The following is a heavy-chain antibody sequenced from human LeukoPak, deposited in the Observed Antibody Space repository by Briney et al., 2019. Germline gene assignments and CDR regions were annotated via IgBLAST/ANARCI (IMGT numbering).Heavy chain of an antibody. V-gene: IGHV3-7*03. CDR1: GFTISDYG. D-gene: IGHD2-8*01. Sequence: GSLRLSCAASGFTISDYGLVWVRQAPGKGLEWVASINQDGSEKYYVDSVRGRFTISRDNAKNSLYLQMNSLRAEDTAVYYCARDWSNGVGPNWFDPWGQGTLVTVSS. J-gene: IGHJ5*02. CDR2: INQDGSEK. CDR3: ARDWSNGVGPNWFDP.